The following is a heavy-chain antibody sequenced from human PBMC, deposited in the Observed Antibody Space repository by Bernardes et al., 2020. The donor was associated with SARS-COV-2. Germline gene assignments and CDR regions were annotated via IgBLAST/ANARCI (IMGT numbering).Heavy chain of an antibody. D-gene: IGHD3-10*01. J-gene: IGHJ4*02. Sequence: SNTLYVTCTVSSVPITSSEYYWSWIRLPAGQGLEWIGRIYTTGSTNYNPSLESRVTMSIETSKNHFSLKFKSVTAAETAVYYCARSGWFGEPYHFDYWGQGILVAGSS. CDR2: IYTTGST. CDR3: ARSGWFGEPYHFDY. CDR1: SVPITSSEYY. V-gene: IGHV4-61*02.